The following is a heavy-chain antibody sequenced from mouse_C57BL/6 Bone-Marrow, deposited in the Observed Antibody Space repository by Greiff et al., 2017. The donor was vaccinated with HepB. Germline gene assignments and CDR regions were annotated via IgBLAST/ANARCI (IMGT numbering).Heavy chain of an antibody. J-gene: IGHJ3*01. Sequence: VQLKQSGAELVRPGASVKLSCTASGFNIKDDYMHWVKQRPEQGLEWIGWIDPENGDTEYASKFQGKATITADTSSNTAYLQLSSLTSEDTAVYYCSDGVLRGFAYWGQGTLVTVSA. V-gene: IGHV14-4*01. D-gene: IGHD1-1*01. CDR3: SDGVLRGFAY. CDR1: GFNIKDDY. CDR2: IDPENGDT.